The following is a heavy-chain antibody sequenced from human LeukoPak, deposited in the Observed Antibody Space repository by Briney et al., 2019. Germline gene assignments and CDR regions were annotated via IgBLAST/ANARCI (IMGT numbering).Heavy chain of an antibody. V-gene: IGHV4-59*01. J-gene: IGHJ4*02. CDR3: ARDAYSSGWYETRFDY. CDR1: GGSISNYY. CDR2: IYYSGST. D-gene: IGHD6-19*01. Sequence: PSETLSLTCTVSGGSISNYYWSWIRQPPGKGLEWIGYIYYSGSTNYNPSLKSRVTISVDTSKNQFSLKLSSVTAADTAVYYCARDAYSSGWYETRFDYWGQGTLVTVSS.